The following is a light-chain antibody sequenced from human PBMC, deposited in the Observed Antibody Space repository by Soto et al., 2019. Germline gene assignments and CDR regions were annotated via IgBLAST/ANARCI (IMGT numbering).Light chain of an antibody. J-gene: IGKJ2*01. CDR2: GAS. CDR3: QQYGSSPPYT. V-gene: IGKV3-20*01. CDR1: QSVSSSY. Sequence: EIVLTQSPGTLSLSPGERATLSCRASQSVSSSYLAWYQQKPGQAPRLLIYGASSTATGIPDRFSGGGSGTYFSLTISRLEAEDFAVYYCQQYGSSPPYTFGQGTKLEIK.